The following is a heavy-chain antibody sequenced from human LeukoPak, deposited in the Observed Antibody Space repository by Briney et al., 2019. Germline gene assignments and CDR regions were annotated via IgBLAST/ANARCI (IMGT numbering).Heavy chain of an antibody. V-gene: IGHV3-53*01. D-gene: IGHD6-19*01. Sequence: SGGSLRLSCAASGFTVSNTYMSWVRQAPGKGLEWVSIIYSDGRTYYADFVKGRFTISRDNSKNTMYLQMNSLRAEDTAVYYCASGGGYSSAWHSSDYWGQGTLVTVS. CDR3: ASGGGYSSAWHSSDY. J-gene: IGHJ4*02. CDR1: GFTVSNTY. CDR2: IYSDGRT.